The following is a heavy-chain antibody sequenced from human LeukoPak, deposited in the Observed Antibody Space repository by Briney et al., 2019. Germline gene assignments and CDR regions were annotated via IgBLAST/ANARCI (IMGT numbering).Heavy chain of an antibody. D-gene: IGHD3-22*01. CDR3: ARGVIGYYYDSSGYPHDAFDI. J-gene: IGHJ3*02. CDR2: ISAYNGNT. Sequence: ASVKVSCKVSGYTFTSYGISWVRQAPGQGLEWMGWISAYNGNTNYAQKLQGRVTMTTDTSTSTAYMELRSLRSDDTAVYYCARGVIGYYYDSSGYPHDAFDIWGQGTMVTVPS. V-gene: IGHV1-18*01. CDR1: GYTFTSYG.